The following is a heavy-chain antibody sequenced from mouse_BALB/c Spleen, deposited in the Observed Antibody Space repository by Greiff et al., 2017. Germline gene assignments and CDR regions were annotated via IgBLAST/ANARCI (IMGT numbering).Heavy chain of an antibody. CDR3: ANLPFAY. V-gene: IGHV5-12-2*01. J-gene: IGHJ3*01. Sequence: EVKLMDSGGGLVQPGGSLKLSCAASGFTFSSYTMSWVRQTPEKRLEWVAYISNGGGSTYYPDTVKGRFTISRDNAKNTLYLQMSSLKSEDTAMYYCANLPFAYWGQGTLVTVSA. D-gene: IGHD5-1*01. CDR2: ISNGGGST. CDR1: GFTFSSYT.